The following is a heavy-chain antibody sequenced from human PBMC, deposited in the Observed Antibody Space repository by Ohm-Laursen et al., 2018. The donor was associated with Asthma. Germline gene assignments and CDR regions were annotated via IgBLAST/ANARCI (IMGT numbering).Heavy chain of an antibody. CDR2: INHSGST. V-gene: IGHV4-34*01. Sequence: SDTLSLTCTVSGGSISSYYWSWIRQPPGKGLEWIGEINHSGSTNYNPSLKSRVTISVDTSKNQFSLKLSSVTAADTAVYYCARGPGLRYFDWLPRGFQHWGQGTLVTVSS. J-gene: IGHJ1*01. D-gene: IGHD3-9*01. CDR3: ARGPGLRYFDWLPRGFQH. CDR1: GGSISSYY.